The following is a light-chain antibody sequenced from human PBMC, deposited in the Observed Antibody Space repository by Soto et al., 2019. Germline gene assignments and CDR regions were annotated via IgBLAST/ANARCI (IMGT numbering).Light chain of an antibody. CDR2: GNS. CDR1: DSDIGAGYD. V-gene: IGLV1-40*01. J-gene: IGLJ3*02. CDR3: QCYDDSREV. Sequence: QTVVTQPPSVSGSPGQKVTISCTGSDSDIGAGYDVHWYQQLPGTAPKLLIFGNSNRPSGVPDRFSGSQSGTSASLAITGLQAEDEADYYCQCYDDSREVFGGGTKVTVL.